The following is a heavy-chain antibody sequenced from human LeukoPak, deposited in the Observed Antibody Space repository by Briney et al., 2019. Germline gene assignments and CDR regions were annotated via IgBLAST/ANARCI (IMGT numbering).Heavy chain of an antibody. Sequence: SEILSLTCTVSGGSISSHYWSWIRQPPGKGLEWIGYIYYSGSTNYNPSLKSRVTISVDTSKNQFSLKLSSVTAADTAVYYCARALLSHAFDIWGQGTMVTVSS. J-gene: IGHJ3*02. D-gene: IGHD2-15*01. CDR1: GGSISSHY. V-gene: IGHV4-59*11. CDR2: IYYSGST. CDR3: ARALLSHAFDI.